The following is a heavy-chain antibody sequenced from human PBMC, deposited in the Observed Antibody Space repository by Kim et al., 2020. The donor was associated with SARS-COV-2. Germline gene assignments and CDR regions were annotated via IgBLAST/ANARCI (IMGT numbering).Heavy chain of an antibody. D-gene: IGHD2-15*01. CDR3: AKGREGDCSGGSCYTFDY. Sequence: KGRFTSSRDNSKNTLYLQMNSLRAEDTAVYYCAKGREGDCSGGSCYTFDYWGQGTLVTVSS. V-gene: IGHV3-23*01. J-gene: IGHJ4*02.